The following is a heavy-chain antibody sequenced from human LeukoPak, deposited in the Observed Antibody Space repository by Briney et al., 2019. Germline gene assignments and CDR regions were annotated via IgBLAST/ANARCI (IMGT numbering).Heavy chain of an antibody. Sequence: GGSLRLSCAASGFTFSSYAMSWVRQAPGKGLEWVSAISGSGGSTYYADSVKGRFTISRDNSKNTLYLQMNSLRAEDTAVYYCAKWGFFSSQASWWRADYYFDYWGQGTLVTVSS. CDR1: GFTFSSYA. CDR2: ISGSGGST. J-gene: IGHJ4*02. D-gene: IGHD2-15*01. CDR3: AKWGFFSSQASWWRADYYFDY. V-gene: IGHV3-23*01.